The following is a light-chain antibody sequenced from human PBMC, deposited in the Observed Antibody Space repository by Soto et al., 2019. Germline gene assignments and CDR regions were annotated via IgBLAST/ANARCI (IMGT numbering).Light chain of an antibody. CDR3: CSYAGSSTFV. CDR1: SSDIGGYNY. V-gene: IGLV2-11*01. CDR2: DVT. Sequence: QSALTQPRSVSGSPGQSVTISCTGTSSDIGGYNYVSWFQQHPGRAHKLMIYDVTKRPSGVPDRFSASKAGNTASLTISGLQAEDEADYYCCSYAGSSTFVFGGGTKLTVL. J-gene: IGLJ2*01.